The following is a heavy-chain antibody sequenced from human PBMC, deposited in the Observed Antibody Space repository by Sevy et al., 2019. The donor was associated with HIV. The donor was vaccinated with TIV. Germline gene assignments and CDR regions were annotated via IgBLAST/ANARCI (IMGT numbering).Heavy chain of an antibody. V-gene: IGHV3-48*02. CDR3: ARASSPYCGGDCLYAFNI. CDR2: ISSSGSSI. Sequence: GSLRLSCAASGFTFSSFSMNWVRQAPGKTLEWISYISSSGSSIYYADSVKGRFSISRDNAKRSLYLQMNSLRDEDTAVYYCARASSPYCGGDCLYAFNIWGQGTMVTVSS. CDR1: GFTFSSFS. J-gene: IGHJ3*02. D-gene: IGHD2-21*02.